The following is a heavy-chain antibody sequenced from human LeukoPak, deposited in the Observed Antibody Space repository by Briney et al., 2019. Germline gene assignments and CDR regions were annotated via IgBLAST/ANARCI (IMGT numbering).Heavy chain of an antibody. Sequence: SETLSLTCTVSGGSISSYYWSWVRQPPGKGLEWIGYIYYSGSTNYNPSLKSRVTISVDTSKNQFSLKVSSVTAADAAVYYCARDRWLGYWGQGTLVTVSS. CDR2: IYYSGST. J-gene: IGHJ4*02. CDR3: ARDRWLGY. V-gene: IGHV4-59*01. D-gene: IGHD5-18*01. CDR1: GGSISSYY.